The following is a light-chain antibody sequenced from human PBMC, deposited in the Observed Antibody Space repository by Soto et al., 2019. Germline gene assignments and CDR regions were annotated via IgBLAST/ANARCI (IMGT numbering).Light chain of an antibody. CDR2: GAS. CDR1: QSVSSSY. V-gene: IGKV3-20*01. CDR3: QQYDSSPLA. Sequence: EIVLTQSPGTLSLSPGERATLSCRASQSVSSSYLAWYQQKPGQAPRLLIYGASSRATRIPDRFSGSGSGTDFTLTISRLEPEDFAVYYCQQYDSSPLAFGGGTKVDIK. J-gene: IGKJ4*01.